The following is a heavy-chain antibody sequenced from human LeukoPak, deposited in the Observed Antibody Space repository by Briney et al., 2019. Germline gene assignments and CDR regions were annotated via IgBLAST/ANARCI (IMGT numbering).Heavy chain of an antibody. J-gene: IGHJ6*03. CDR1: GFTFDDYA. CDR3: AKDMSSSGSHYMDV. D-gene: IGHD6-6*01. CDR2: ISWNRGSI. V-gene: IGHV3-9*01. Sequence: GRSLRLSCAASGFTFDDYAMHWVRQAPGKGLEWVSGISWNRGSIGYADSVKGRFTISRDNAKNSLYLQMNSLRAEDTALYYCAKDMSSSGSHYMDVWGKGTTVTVSS.